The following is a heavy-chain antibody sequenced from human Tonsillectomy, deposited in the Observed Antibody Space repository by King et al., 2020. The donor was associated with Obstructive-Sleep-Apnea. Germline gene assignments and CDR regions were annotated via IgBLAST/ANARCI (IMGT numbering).Heavy chain of an antibody. J-gene: IGHJ4*02. CDR3: AKDRAAAGGGYFDY. CDR2: ISWNSGII. D-gene: IGHD2-15*01. V-gene: IGHV3-9*01. CDR1: GFTFDDFA. Sequence: VQLVESGGGLVQPGRSLRLSCAISGFTFDDFAMHWVRQAPGKGLEWVSGISWNSGIIEYADSVKGRFTISRDNAKKSLYLQMNSLRAEDTALYYCAKDRAAAGGGYFDYWGQGTLVTVSS.